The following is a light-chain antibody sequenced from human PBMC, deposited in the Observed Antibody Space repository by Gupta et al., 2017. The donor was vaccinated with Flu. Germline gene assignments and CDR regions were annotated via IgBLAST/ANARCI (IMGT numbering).Light chain of an antibody. CDR3: QQSYSTLGT. J-gene: IGKJ1*01. V-gene: IGKV1-39*01. Sequence: GDRVTITCRASQSISSYLNWYQQKPGKAHKLLIYAASSLQSGVRSRFSGSGSGIDFTLTISSLKPEDFATYYCQQSYSTLGTFGQGTKVEIK. CDR1: QSISSY. CDR2: AAS.